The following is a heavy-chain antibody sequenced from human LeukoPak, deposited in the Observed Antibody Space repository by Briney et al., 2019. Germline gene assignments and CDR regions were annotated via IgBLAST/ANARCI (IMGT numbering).Heavy chain of an antibody. V-gene: IGHV1-2*02. CDR1: GYTFTSYY. Sequence: ASVKVSCKASGYTFTSYYMHWVRQAPGQGLEWMGWINPNSGGTNYAQKFQGRVTMTRDTSISTAYMELSRLRSDDTAVYYCARENLDSSSAFDYWGQGTLVTVSS. CDR2: INPNSGGT. D-gene: IGHD6-6*01. CDR3: ARENLDSSSAFDY. J-gene: IGHJ4*02.